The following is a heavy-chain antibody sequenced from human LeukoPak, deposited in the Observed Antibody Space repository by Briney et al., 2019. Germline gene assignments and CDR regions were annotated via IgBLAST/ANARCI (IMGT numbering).Heavy chain of an antibody. CDR3: ATDRPLGAYGLYDSSGYYRW. Sequence: ASVKVSCTVSGYTLTELSMHWVRQAPGKGLEWMGGFDPEDGETIYAQKFQGRVTMTEDTSTDTAYMELSSLRSEDTAVYYCATDRPLGAYGLYDSSGYYRWWGQGTLVTVSS. CDR1: GYTLTELS. D-gene: IGHD3-22*01. J-gene: IGHJ4*02. CDR2: FDPEDGET. V-gene: IGHV1-24*01.